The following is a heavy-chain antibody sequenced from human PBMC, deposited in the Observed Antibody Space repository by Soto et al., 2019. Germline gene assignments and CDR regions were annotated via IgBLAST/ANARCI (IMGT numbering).Heavy chain of an antibody. CDR1: GFTFSSYG. V-gene: IGHV3-30*03. Sequence: GGSLRLSCAASGFTFSSYGMHWVRQAPGKGLEWVAVISYDGSNKYYADSVKGRFTISRDNSKNTLYLQMNSLRAEDTAVYYCVFMGYCSSTSCYVSFDYWVQGTLFTGSS. CDR2: ISYDGSNK. J-gene: IGHJ4*02. D-gene: IGHD2-2*01. CDR3: VFMGYCSSTSCYVSFDY.